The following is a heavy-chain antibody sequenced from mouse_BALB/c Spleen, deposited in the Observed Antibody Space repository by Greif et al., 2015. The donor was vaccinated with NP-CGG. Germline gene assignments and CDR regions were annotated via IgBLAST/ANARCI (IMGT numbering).Heavy chain of an antibody. J-gene: IGHJ2*01. V-gene: IGHV1-69*02. D-gene: IGHD2-10*01. Sequence: QVQLQQSGAELVKPGASVKLSGKASGYTFTSYWMHWVKQRPGQGLEWIGEIDPSDSYTNYNQKFKGKATLTVDKSSSTAYMQLSSLTSEDSAVYYCARSPTSDFDYWGQGTTLTVSS. CDR2: IDPSDSYT. CDR3: ARSPTSDFDY. CDR1: GYTFTSYW.